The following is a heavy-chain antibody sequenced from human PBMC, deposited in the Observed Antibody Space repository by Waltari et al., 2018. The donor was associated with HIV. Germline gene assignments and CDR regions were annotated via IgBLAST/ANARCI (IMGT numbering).Heavy chain of an antibody. CDR2: IIPISGTT. Sequence: QVQLVQSGAEVKKPGSSLKVSCKASGGTFSSYAISWVRQAPGQGLEWMGGIIPISGTTNYAQKFQGRVTITADESTSTANMELNSLKSEDTAVYYCARLGRSRFLEWIPFDPWGQGTLVTVSS. J-gene: IGHJ5*02. D-gene: IGHD3-3*01. CDR1: GGTFSSYA. CDR3: ARLGRSRFLEWIPFDP. V-gene: IGHV1-69*12.